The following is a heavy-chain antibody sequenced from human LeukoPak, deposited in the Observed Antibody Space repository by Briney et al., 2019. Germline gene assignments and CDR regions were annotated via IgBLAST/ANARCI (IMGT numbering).Heavy chain of an antibody. D-gene: IGHD6-6*01. Sequence: GGSLRLSCAASGFTFSSYAMNWVRQAPGKGLEWVSAISSSGSSTYYADSVKGRFTISRDNSKNTLYLQMNSLRAEDTAAYYCAKDRGQLVPKYNWFDPWGQGTLVTVSS. V-gene: IGHV3-23*01. CDR1: GFTFSSYA. J-gene: IGHJ5*02. CDR2: ISSSGSST. CDR3: AKDRGQLVPKYNWFDP.